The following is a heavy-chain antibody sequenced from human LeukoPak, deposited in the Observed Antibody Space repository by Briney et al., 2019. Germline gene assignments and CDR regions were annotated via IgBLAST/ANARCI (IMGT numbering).Heavy chain of an antibody. CDR1: GGTFSSYA. Sequence: ASVTVSCKASGGTFSSYAISWVRQAPGQGLEWMGGIIPIFGTANYAQKFQGRVTITADESTSTAYMELSSLRSEDTAVYYCARGATIEYYFDYWGQGTLVTVSS. CDR2: IIPIFGTA. CDR3: ARGATIEYYFDY. D-gene: IGHD5-12*01. J-gene: IGHJ4*02. V-gene: IGHV1-69*13.